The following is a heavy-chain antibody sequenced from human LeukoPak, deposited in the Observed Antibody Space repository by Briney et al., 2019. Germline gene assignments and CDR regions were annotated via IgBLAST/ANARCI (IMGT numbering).Heavy chain of an antibody. D-gene: IGHD5-24*01. CDR1: GGSFSGYY. Sequence: SETLSLTCAVYGGSFSGYYWSWVRQPPGKGLECIGEIHHSGSTNYNPSLKSRVTLSVDTSKNQFSLKLSSVTAADTAVYYCARSRGWLQSHPLGYWGQGTLVTVSS. CDR3: ARSRGWLQSHPLGY. V-gene: IGHV4-34*01. J-gene: IGHJ4*02. CDR2: IHHSGST.